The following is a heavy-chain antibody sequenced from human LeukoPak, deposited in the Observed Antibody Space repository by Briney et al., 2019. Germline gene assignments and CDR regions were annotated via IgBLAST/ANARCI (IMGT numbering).Heavy chain of an antibody. J-gene: IGHJ4*02. D-gene: IGHD2-8*01. V-gene: IGHV2-70*11. CDR3: ARKRRYCINGVCYFLFDY. Sequence: SGPTLVNPTQTLTLTCTFSGFSLSTSALCVSWVRQPPGKALEWLARIDWDDDKYYSTSLKTRLTISKDTSKNQVVLTMTNMDPVDTATYYCARKRRYCINGVCYFLFDYWGQGTLVTVSS. CDR1: GFSLSTSALC. CDR2: IDWDDDK.